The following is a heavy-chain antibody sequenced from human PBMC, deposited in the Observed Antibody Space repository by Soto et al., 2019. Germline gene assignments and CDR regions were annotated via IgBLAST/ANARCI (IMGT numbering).Heavy chain of an antibody. V-gene: IGHV3-23*01. CDR1: GFTFSSYA. J-gene: IGHJ4*02. CDR3: AKATGTTLY. CDR2: SGSGGRA. D-gene: IGHD1-1*01. Sequence: EVQLLDSGGGLVQPGGSLRLSCEASGFTFSSYAMTWVRQAPGKGLEWVSASGSGGRAFYSDSVKGRFTISRDNSRNTLYRQLHSVRVDDTAVYFCAKATGTTLYWGQGTLVTVSS.